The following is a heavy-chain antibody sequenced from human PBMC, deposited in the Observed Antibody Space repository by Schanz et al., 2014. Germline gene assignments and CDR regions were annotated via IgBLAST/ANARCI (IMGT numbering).Heavy chain of an antibody. D-gene: IGHD3-22*01. CDR3: AKDDRAYYYGMDV. V-gene: IGHV1-2*04. Sequence: QVQLVQSGAEVKKPGASVKVSCKTSGYSFSTYAMNWVRQAPGQGLEWMGWINPNTGGTNFAQKFQGWVTVTRDTSISTVYMELSRVTYEDTAVYYCAKDDRAYYYGMDVWGQGTTVTVSS. CDR2: INPNTGGT. J-gene: IGHJ6*02. CDR1: GYSFSTYA.